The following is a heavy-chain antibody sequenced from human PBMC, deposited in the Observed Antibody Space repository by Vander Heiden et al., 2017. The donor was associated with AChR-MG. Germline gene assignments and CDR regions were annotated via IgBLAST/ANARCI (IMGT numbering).Heavy chain of an antibody. CDR2: IYYSGST. V-gene: IGHV4-61*01. CDR1: GGPVSSGSYY. J-gene: IGHJ5*02. CDR3: ARDKAPTVTTENWFDP. Sequence: QVQLQESGPGLVKPSETLSLTCTVPGGPVSSGSYYWSWIRQPPGKGLEWIGYIYYSGSTNYNPSLKSRVTISVDTSKNQFSLKLSSVTAADTAVYYCARDKAPTVTTENWFDPWGQGTLVTVSS. D-gene: IGHD4-17*01.